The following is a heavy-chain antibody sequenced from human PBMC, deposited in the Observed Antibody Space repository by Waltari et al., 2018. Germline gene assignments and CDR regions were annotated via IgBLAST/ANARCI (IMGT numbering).Heavy chain of an antibody. D-gene: IGHD4-17*01. CDR1: GGSISSGGYY. CDR2: IYYSGST. Sequence: QVQLQESGPGLVKPSQTLSLTCTVSGGSISSGGYYWSWIRQHPGKGLEWIGYIYYSGSTYYNPSLKSRVTISVDTSKNQFSLKLSSLRSEDTAVYYCASVATDYGDYGAYGMDVWGQGTTVTVSS. CDR3: ASVATDYGDYGAYGMDV. J-gene: IGHJ6*02. V-gene: IGHV4-31*03.